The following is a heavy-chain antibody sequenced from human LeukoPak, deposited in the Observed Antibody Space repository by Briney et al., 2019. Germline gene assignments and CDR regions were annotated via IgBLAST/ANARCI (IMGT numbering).Heavy chain of an antibody. Sequence: ASVKVSCKASGGTFSSYAISWVRQALGQGLEWMGGIIPIFGTANYAQKFQGRVTITADESTSTAYMELRSLRSDDTAVYYCARDGYYDSSFDYWGQGTLVTVSS. J-gene: IGHJ4*02. CDR2: IIPIFGTA. CDR3: ARDGYYDSSFDY. V-gene: IGHV1-69*13. CDR1: GGTFSSYA. D-gene: IGHD3-22*01.